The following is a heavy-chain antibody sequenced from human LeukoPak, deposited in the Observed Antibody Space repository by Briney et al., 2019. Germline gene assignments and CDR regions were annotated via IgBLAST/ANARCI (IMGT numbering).Heavy chain of an antibody. J-gene: IGHJ4*02. CDR1: GFTFSSYA. V-gene: IGHV3-23*01. CDR2: ISGSGGST. Sequence: SGGSLRLSCAASGFTFSSYAMSWVRQAPGKGLEWVSAISGSGGSTYYADSVKGRFTISRDNSKNTLYLQMNSLRAEDTAVYYCAKGEKQWLPSQRSYYFDYWGQGTLVTVSS. D-gene: IGHD6-19*01. CDR3: AKGEKQWLPSQRSYYFDY.